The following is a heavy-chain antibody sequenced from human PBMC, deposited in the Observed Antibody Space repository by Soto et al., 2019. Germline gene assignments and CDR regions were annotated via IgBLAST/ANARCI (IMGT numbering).Heavy chain of an antibody. V-gene: IGHV3-30*04. CDR1: GFTFRSYA. J-gene: IGHJ4*02. CDR3: ARSRSGAVADSFDF. Sequence: QVQVVESGGGVVQPGRSLRLSCAASGFTFRSYAIHWVRQDPGKGLEWVAVISRDGSNKYYVDSVKGRFTISRDNSKDTVYLQMNSLRDEDSAMFYCARSRSGAVADSFDFWGQGTLVTVSS. CDR2: ISRDGSNK. D-gene: IGHD3-10*01.